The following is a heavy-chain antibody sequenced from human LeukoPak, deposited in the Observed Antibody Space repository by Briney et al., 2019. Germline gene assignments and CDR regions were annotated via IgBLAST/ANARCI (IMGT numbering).Heavy chain of an antibody. Sequence: GGSLRLSCTASGFTFGDYAMSWFRQAPGKGLEWVGFIRSKAYGGTTEYAASVKGRFTISRDDSKSIAYLQMNSLKTEDTAVYYCTRSKEYSSSWHDYYYYYMDVWGKGTTVTVSS. J-gene: IGHJ6*03. D-gene: IGHD6-13*01. CDR2: IRSKAYGGTT. CDR1: GFTFGDYA. CDR3: TRSKEYSSSWHDYYYYYMDV. V-gene: IGHV3-49*03.